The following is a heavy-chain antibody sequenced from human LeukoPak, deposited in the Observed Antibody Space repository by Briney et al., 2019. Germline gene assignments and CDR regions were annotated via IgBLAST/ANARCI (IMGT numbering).Heavy chain of an antibody. CDR1: GFTFSNAW. V-gene: IGHV4-34*01. D-gene: IGHD3-16*01. Sequence: GSLRLSCAASGFTFSNAWMSWIRQPPGKGLEWIGEINHSGSTNYNPSLKSRVTISVDTSKNQFSLKLSSVTAADTAVYYCARTGWGFDYWGQGTLVTVSS. CDR3: ARTGWGFDY. J-gene: IGHJ4*02. CDR2: INHSGST.